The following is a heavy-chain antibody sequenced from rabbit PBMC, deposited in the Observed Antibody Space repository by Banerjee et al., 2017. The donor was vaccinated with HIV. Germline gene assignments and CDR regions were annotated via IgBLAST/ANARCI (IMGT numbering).Heavy chain of an antibody. CDR1: GFSFSSSYW. V-gene: IGHV1S43*01. CDR3: ARGDTGSRHSPFNL. D-gene: IGHD1-1*01. Sequence: QEQLEESGGGLVQPEGSLTLTCTASGFSFSSSYWICWVRQAPGKGLELIACIYTDSDGTWYASWVNGRFTITRSTSLNTVTLQMTSLTAADTATYFCARGDTGSRHSPFNLWGPGTLVTVS. CDR2: IYTDSDGT. J-gene: IGHJ4*01.